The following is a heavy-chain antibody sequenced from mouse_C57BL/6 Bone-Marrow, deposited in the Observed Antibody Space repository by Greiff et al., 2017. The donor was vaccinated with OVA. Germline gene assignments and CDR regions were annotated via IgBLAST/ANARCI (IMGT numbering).Heavy chain of an antibody. V-gene: IGHV1-81*01. J-gene: IGHJ3*01. CDR2: IYPRSGNT. CDR3: ARRSGGFAY. CDR1: GYTFTSYG. Sequence: QVQLQQSGAELARPGASVKLSCKASGYTFTSYGISWVKQRTGQGLEWIGEIYPRSGNTYYNETFKGKATLTADKSSSTAYMELRSLTSEDAAVYFWARRSGGFAYWGQGTLVTVSA.